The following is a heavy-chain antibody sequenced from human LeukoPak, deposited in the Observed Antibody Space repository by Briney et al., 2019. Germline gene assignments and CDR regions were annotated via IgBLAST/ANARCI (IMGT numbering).Heavy chain of an antibody. Sequence: GGSLRLSCAASGFTFSHYWMSWVRQAPGKGLEWVANIKEDGSEKYYVDSVKGRFTISRDNAKNSLYLQVNSLRAEDTAVYYCASTTVFDYWGEGTLVTVSS. D-gene: IGHD1-14*01. CDR1: GFTFSHYW. CDR3: ASTTVFDY. J-gene: IGHJ4*02. CDR2: IKEDGSEK. V-gene: IGHV3-7*01.